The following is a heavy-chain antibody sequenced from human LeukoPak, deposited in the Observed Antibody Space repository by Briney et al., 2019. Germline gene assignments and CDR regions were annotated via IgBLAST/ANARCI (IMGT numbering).Heavy chain of an antibody. CDR2: IYSGGST. CDR1: GFTVSSNY. J-gene: IGHJ4*02. V-gene: IGHV3-53*01. CDR3: AGVAFRSSSYISGIDY. Sequence: GGSLRLSFAASGFTVSSNYMSWVRQAPGKGREWVSVIYSGGSTYYADSVKGRFTISRDNSKNTLYLQMNSLRAEDTAVYYCAGVAFRSSSYISGIDYWGQGILVTVSS. D-gene: IGHD1-14*01.